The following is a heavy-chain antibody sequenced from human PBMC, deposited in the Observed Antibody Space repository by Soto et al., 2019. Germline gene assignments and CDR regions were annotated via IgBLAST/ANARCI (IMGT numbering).Heavy chain of an antibody. Sequence: SETLSLTCSVSGDSVSSSNFYWGWIRQPPGKGLEWIGSVYYSGSTYYNPSLKSRVTMSVDTSKNQFSLKLSSVTAADAAVYYCARHPTFSGWEYYFDYWGQGTLVTVS. CDR1: GDSVSSSNFY. D-gene: IGHD6-19*01. J-gene: IGHJ4*02. CDR3: ARHPTFSGWEYYFDY. CDR2: VYYSGST. V-gene: IGHV4-39*01.